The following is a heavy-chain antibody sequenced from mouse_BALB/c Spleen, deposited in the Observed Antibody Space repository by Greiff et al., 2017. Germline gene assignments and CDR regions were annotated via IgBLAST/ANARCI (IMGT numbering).Heavy chain of an antibody. CDR2: ISSGGSYT. V-gene: IGHV5-9-4*01. CDR1: GFTFSSYA. D-gene: IGHD2-2*01. J-gene: IGHJ4*01. CDR3: AREEIGYDEGYAMDY. Sequence: VQLKESGGGLVKPGGSLKLSCAASGFTFSSYAMSWVRQSPEKRLEWVAEISSGGSYTYYPDTVTGRFTISRDNAKNTLYLEMSSLRSEDTAMYYCAREEIGYDEGYAMDYWGQGTSVTVSS.